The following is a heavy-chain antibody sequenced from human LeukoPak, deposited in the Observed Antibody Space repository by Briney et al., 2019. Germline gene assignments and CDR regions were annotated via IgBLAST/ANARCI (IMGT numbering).Heavy chain of an antibody. CDR3: ARGWLAETTVVTPYNY. D-gene: IGHD4-23*01. CDR1: GGTFRSNA. V-gene: IGHV1-69*05. CDR2: ITPIFGTA. J-gene: IGHJ4*02. Sequence: SVKVSCKASGGTFRSNAISWVRQAPGQGLEWMGGITPIFGTANYAQKFQGRVTITTVESMSTAYMELSSLRSEDTAVYYCARGWLAETTVVTPYNYWGQGTLVTVSS.